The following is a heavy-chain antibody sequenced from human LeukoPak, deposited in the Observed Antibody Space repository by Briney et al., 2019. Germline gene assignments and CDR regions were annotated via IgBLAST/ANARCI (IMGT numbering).Heavy chain of an antibody. V-gene: IGHV4-59*01. CDR2: IYYSGST. CDR3: ARDHSGSYRAYNWFDP. D-gene: IGHD1-26*01. Sequence: SETLSLTCTVSGGSISSYYWSWIRQPPGKGLEWIGYIYYSGSTNYNPSRKSRVTISVDTSKNQFSLKLSSVTAADTAVYYCARDHSGSYRAYNWFDPWGQGTLVTVSS. CDR1: GGSISSYY. J-gene: IGHJ5*02.